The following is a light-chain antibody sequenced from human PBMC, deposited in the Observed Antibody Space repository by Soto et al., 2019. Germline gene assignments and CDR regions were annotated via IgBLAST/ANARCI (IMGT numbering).Light chain of an antibody. CDR2: DDD. Sequence: QSVLTQPPSVSAAPGQRVTISCSGSSSNIGGNSVSWYQQLPGTAPKLLIYDDDKRPSGIPDRFSGSKSGTSATLGISGLQSEDEADYYCAAWDDSLNEGIFGGGTKVTVL. V-gene: IGLV1-51*01. J-gene: IGLJ2*01. CDR3: AAWDDSLNEGI. CDR1: SSNIGGNS.